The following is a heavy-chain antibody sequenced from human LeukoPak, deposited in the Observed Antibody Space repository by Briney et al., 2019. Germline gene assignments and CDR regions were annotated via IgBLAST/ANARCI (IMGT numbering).Heavy chain of an antibody. D-gene: IGHD3-3*01. Sequence: ASVKVSCKASGYTFTSYDINWLRQATGQGLEWMGWMNPNSGNTGYAQKFQGRVTITRNTSISTAYMELSSLRSEDTAVYYCAIPGTIFGVVNDYWGQGTLVTVSS. CDR1: GYTFTSYD. V-gene: IGHV1-8*03. CDR3: AIPGTIFGVVNDY. J-gene: IGHJ4*02. CDR2: MNPNSGNT.